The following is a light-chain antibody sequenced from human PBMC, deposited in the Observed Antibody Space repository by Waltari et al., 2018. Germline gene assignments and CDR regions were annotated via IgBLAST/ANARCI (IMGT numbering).Light chain of an antibody. V-gene: IGKV1-39*01. CDR3: QQNSNSPLT. Sequence: DIQMTQSPSSLSASVGDRATITCRASRPIDKYLSWYRQNPGTPPHLLIYGASNLQSGVPSRFSGSGSGTEFTLTINSLQPEDFATYYCQQNSNSPLTFGGGTRVEI. CDR2: GAS. J-gene: IGKJ4*01. CDR1: RPIDKY.